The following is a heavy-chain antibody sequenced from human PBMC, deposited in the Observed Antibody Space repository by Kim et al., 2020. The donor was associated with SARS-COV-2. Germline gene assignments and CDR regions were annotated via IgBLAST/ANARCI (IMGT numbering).Heavy chain of an antibody. D-gene: IGHD5-12*01. CDR2: I. CDR3: ARGRDGYNVY. J-gene: IGHJ4*02. V-gene: IGHV3-11*01. Sequence: IYYADSVKGRFTISRDNAKNSLYLQMNSLRAEDTAVYYCARGRDGYNVYWGQGTLVTVSS.